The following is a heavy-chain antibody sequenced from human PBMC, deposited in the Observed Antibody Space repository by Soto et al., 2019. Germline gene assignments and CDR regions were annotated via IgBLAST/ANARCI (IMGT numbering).Heavy chain of an antibody. CDR1: GFAFSSYG. CDR2: ISYDGSNE. CDR3: AKDIYFYDTSGYYIFDY. D-gene: IGHD3-22*01. V-gene: IGHV3-30*18. Sequence: QVQLVESGGGVVQAGRSLRLSCAASGFAFSSYGIHWVRQAPGKGLEWVAGISYDGSNEHYTDSVKGRFTISRDNSKNTLSLQMNRLRAEDTAVYYCAKDIYFYDTSGYYIFDYWGQGTLVTVSS. J-gene: IGHJ4*02.